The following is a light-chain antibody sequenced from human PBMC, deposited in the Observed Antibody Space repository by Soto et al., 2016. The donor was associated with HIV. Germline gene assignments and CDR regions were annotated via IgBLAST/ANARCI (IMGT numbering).Light chain of an antibody. CDR1: QAIRND. Sequence: DIQMTQSPSSLSASVGDRVTITCRASQAIRNDLGWYQQQPGKAPKRLIYAASSLQSGVPSRFSGSGSGTEFTLTISSLQPEDFATYYCLQHNTYPRTFGQGTKVGIK. J-gene: IGKJ1*01. CDR2: AAS. CDR3: LQHNTYPRT. V-gene: IGKV1-17*01.